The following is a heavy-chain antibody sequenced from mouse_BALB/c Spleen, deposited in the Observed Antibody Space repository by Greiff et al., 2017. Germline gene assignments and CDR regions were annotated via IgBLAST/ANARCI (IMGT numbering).Heavy chain of an antibody. D-gene: IGHD1-2*01. J-gene: IGHJ4*01. CDR2: IYWDDDK. CDR3: ARRRDYYGYYAMDY. V-gene: IGHV8-12*01. Sequence: QVTLKVSGPGILQPSQTLSLTCSFSGFSLSTSGMGVSWIRQPSGKGLEWLAHIYWDDDKRYNPSLKSRLTISKDTSRNQVFLKITSVDTADTATYYCARRRDYYGYYAMDYWGQGTSVTVSS. CDR1: GFSLSTSGMG.